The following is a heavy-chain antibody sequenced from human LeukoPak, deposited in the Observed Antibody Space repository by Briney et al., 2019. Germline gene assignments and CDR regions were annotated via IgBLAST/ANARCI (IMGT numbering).Heavy chain of an antibody. V-gene: IGHV3-23*01. Sequence: GSLRLSCAASGFTFSSYAMSWVRQAPGKGLEWVSAISKSGDSTFYADSVKGRFTISRDNSQNTLYVQMNSLRAEDTAVYYCAKDQGYSSAWYSRDGFDMWGQGTMVTVSS. CDR2: ISKSGDST. D-gene: IGHD6-19*01. CDR3: AKDQGYSSAWYSRDGFDM. J-gene: IGHJ3*02. CDR1: GFTFSSYA.